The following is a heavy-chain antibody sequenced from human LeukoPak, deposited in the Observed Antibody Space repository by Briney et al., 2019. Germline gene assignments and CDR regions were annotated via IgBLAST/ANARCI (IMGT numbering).Heavy chain of an antibody. CDR2: IKSKTGGLTT. Sequence: GGSLGLSCVASGFTFTNAWMSWVRQAPGKGLEWVGRIKSKTGGLTTDYAAPVKGRFTISRHDSKNTLFLQMNSLKTEDTAVYYCTTDHTLGYGSGWYPYWGQGTQVTVSS. D-gene: IGHD6-19*01. V-gene: IGHV3-15*05. CDR3: TTDHTLGYGSGWYPY. J-gene: IGHJ4*02. CDR1: GFTFTNAW.